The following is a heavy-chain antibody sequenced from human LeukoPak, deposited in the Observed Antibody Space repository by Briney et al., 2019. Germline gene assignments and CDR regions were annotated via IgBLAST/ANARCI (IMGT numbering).Heavy chain of an antibody. V-gene: IGHV6-1*01. D-gene: IGHD3-3*01. Sequence: SQTLSLTCAISGDSVSSNSAAWNWIRQSPSRGLEWLGRTYYRSKWYNDYAVSVKSRITINPDTSKNQFSLQLNSVTPEDTAVYYCARDRKNGDKTPDYDFWSGPYYYYYMDVWGKGTTVTVSS. CDR2: TYYRSKWYN. CDR1: GDSVSSNSAA. CDR3: ARDRKNGDKTPDYDFWSGPYYYYYMDV. J-gene: IGHJ6*03.